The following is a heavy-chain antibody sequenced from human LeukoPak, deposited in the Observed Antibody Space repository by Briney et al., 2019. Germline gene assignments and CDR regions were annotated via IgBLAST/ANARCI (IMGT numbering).Heavy chain of an antibody. D-gene: IGHD2/OR15-2a*01. CDR2: IKSNADGGTP. Sequence: GGSLRLSXAASGFSFMNAWMIWVRQAPGKGLEWVGRIKSNADGGTPDYAAPARGRFTISRDDSKNTLYLQMNSLKTEDTAVYYCTTFYHEYSPYWGRGTLVTVSS. J-gene: IGHJ4*02. V-gene: IGHV3-15*01. CDR1: GFSFMNAW. CDR3: TTFYHEYSPY.